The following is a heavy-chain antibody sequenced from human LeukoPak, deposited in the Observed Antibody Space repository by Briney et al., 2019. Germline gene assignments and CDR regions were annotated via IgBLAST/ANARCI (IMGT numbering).Heavy chain of an antibody. J-gene: IGHJ5*02. D-gene: IGHD3-10*01. V-gene: IGHV4-61*09. CDR3: ARGAYFYGSGINWFDP. Sequence: SQTLSLTCTISGGSISSTSYYWSWIRQPAGKGLEWIGHIYTTGSTNYNPSLKSRVTISLDTSKNHFSLKLSSVTAADTAVYYCARGAYFYGSGINWFDPWGQGTLVTVSS. CDR1: GGSISSTSYY. CDR2: IYTTGST.